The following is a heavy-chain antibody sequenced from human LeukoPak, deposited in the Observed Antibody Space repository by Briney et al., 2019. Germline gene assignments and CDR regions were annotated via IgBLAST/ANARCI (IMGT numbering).Heavy chain of an antibody. CDR3: ASKLTAVVGYFDY. CDR2: IYTSGST. J-gene: IGHJ4*02. CDR1: GGSINNYY. V-gene: IGHV4-4*07. D-gene: IGHD6-19*01. Sequence: PSETLSLTCTVSGGSINNYYWSWIRQPAGKGLEWIGRIYTSGSTNYNPSPKSRVTMSIDTSKNQFSLKMSSVTAADTAVYYCASKLTAVVGYFDYWGQGTLVTVSS.